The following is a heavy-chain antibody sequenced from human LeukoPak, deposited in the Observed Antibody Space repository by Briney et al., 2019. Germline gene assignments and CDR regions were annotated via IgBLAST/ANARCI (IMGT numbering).Heavy chain of an antibody. Sequence: SETLSLTCTVSGGSISSYYWSWIRQPAGKGLEWIGRIYTSGSTNYNPSLKSRVTMSVDTSKNQFSLKLSSVTAADTAVYYRAGGSGWYFWDDYWGQGTLVTVSS. D-gene: IGHD6-19*01. CDR2: IYTSGST. J-gene: IGHJ4*02. CDR3: AGGSGWYFWDDY. V-gene: IGHV4-4*07. CDR1: GGSISSYY.